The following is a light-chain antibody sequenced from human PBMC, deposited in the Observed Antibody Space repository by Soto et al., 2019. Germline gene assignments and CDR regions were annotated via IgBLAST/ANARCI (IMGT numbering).Light chain of an antibody. J-gene: IGLJ1*01. V-gene: IGLV2-23*01. Sequence: QSVLTQPASVSGSPGQSITISCTGTSSDVGSYNLVSWYQQHPGKAPKLMIYEGSKRPSGVSNRFSGSKSGNTASLTISGLQAEDEADYYCCSYAGSSTYVFGTGTKPTVL. CDR3: CSYAGSSTYV. CDR1: SSDVGSYNL. CDR2: EGS.